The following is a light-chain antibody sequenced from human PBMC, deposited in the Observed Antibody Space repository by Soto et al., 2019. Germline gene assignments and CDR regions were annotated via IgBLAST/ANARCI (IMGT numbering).Light chain of an antibody. Sequence: QSALTQPRSVSGSPGQSVTISCTGASSDVGGYNYVSWYQQHPGKAPKLMIYDVSKRPSGVPDRFSGSKSGNTASLTISGIQTADAADYYCCSYAGRYTYVFGTGTKVTVL. J-gene: IGLJ1*01. CDR2: DVS. CDR3: CSYAGRYTYV. CDR1: SSDVGGYNY. V-gene: IGLV2-11*01.